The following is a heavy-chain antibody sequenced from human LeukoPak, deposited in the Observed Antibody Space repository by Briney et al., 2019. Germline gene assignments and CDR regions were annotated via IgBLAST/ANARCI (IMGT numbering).Heavy chain of an antibody. CDR3: AGDSNYPYYFDY. J-gene: IGHJ4*02. D-gene: IGHD4/OR15-4a*01. Sequence: SETLSLTCTVSGGAISSSYWSWIRQPPGKRLEWIGYIYYSGSTNYNPSLKSRVTISVDTSKSRFSLKLSSVTAADTAVYYCAGDSNYPYYFDYWGQGTVVTVSS. V-gene: IGHV4-59*01. CDR1: GGAISSSY. CDR2: IYYSGST.